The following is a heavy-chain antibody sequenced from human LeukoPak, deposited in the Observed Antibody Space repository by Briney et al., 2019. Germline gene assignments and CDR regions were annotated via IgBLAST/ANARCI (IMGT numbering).Heavy chain of an antibody. CDR3: AREISSHFDY. J-gene: IGHJ4*02. V-gene: IGHV3-66*01. Sequence: GGSLRLSCAASGFTVSSNYMSWVRQAPGKGLEWVSVIYSGGSTYYADSVKGRFTTSRDNSKNTLYLQMNSLRAEDTAVYYCAREISSHFDYWGQGTLVTVSS. CDR1: GFTVSSNY. D-gene: IGHD3-3*02. CDR2: IYSGGST.